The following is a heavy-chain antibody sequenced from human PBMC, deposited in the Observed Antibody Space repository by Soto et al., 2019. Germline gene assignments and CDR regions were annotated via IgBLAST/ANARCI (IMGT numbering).Heavy chain of an antibody. CDR1: GVSISSYY. V-gene: IGHV4-59*08. CDR2: MYYGGRT. D-gene: IGHD2-15*01. Sequence: SDTLSLTCPVSGVSISSYYGSWIRPPPGKGLEWIGYMYYGGRTNYNPSLKSRVTISVDTSKMQVSLKLSSVTAADTAVYFCARGTPSPLIVRRSRGTWFDPWGQGTLVTVSS. J-gene: IGHJ5*02. CDR3: ARGTPSPLIVRRSRGTWFDP.